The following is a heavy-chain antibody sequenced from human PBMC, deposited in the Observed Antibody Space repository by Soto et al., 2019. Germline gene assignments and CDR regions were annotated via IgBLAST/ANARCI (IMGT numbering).Heavy chain of an antibody. CDR2: INHSGST. CDR1: GGSFSGYY. CDR3: ARYYYGSGRNNWFDP. D-gene: IGHD3-10*01. V-gene: IGHV4-34*01. J-gene: IGHJ5*02. Sequence: SETLSLTCADYGGSFSGYYWSWIRQPPGKGLEWIGEINHSGSTNYNPSLKSRVTISVETSKNQFSLKLSSVTAADTAVYYCARYYYGSGRNNWFDPWGQGTLVTVSS.